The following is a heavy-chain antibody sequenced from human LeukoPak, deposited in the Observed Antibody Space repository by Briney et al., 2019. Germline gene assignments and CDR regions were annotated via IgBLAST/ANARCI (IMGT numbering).Heavy chain of an antibody. J-gene: IGHJ4*02. CDR1: GGSISSSSYY. Sequence: PSETLSLTCTVSGGSISSSSYYWGWIRQPPGKGLEWIGSIYYSGSTYYNPSLKSRVTISVDTSKNQFSLKLSSVTAADTAVYYCARLSCSSTSCLNYFDYWGQGTLVTVSS. CDR3: ARLSCSSTSCLNYFDY. V-gene: IGHV4-39*01. CDR2: IYYSGST. D-gene: IGHD2-2*01.